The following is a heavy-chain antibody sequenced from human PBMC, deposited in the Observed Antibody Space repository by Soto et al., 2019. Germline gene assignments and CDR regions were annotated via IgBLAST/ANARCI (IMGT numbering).Heavy chain of an antibody. CDR2: ISGYNGNT. J-gene: IGHJ6*02. Sequence: QVQVVQSGDEVKKPGASVKVSCKASGYTFTNYGFSWVRQAAGQGLEWMGWISGYNGNTKYAEKFQGRVTMTTDTSTSTGHMELRSLRSDDTAVYYCAREGQAPYYYYGMDVWGQGTAVTVSS. CDR3: AREGQAPYYYYGMDV. V-gene: IGHV1-18*01. CDR1: GYTFTNYG.